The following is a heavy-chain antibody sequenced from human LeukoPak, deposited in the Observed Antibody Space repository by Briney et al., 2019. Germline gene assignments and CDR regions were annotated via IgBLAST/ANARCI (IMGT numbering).Heavy chain of an antibody. V-gene: IGHV4-59*11. CDR2: YFDTGST. CDR3: VRTGWELLTT. Sequence: SETLSLTCTVSGASFESHYWTWIRQTPDKRLEWIGYYFDTGSTDFNPSLKSRVAMSVDRSKNQFFLRLKSVTAADTAVYYCVRTGWELLTTWGPGTLVTVSS. D-gene: IGHD4-23*01. J-gene: IGHJ4*02. CDR1: GASFESHY.